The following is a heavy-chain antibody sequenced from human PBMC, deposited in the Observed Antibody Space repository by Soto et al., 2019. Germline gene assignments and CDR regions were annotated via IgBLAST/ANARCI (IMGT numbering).Heavy chain of an antibody. CDR1: GFTVSSNY. V-gene: IGHV3-53*01. CDR3: ACASNYDFWSGYGYYFDY. J-gene: IGHJ4*02. Sequence: LRLSCAASGFTVSSNYMSWVRQAPGKGLEWVSVIYSGGSTYYADSVKGRFTISRDNSKNTLYLQMNSLRAEDTAVYYCACASNYDFWSGYGYYFDYWGQGTLVTVSS. D-gene: IGHD3-3*01. CDR2: IYSGGST.